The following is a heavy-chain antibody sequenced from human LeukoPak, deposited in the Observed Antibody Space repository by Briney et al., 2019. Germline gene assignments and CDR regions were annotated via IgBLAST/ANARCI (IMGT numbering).Heavy chain of an antibody. CDR2: VYHSGGA. J-gene: IGHJ4*01. CDR3: AYNRNFALDN. CDR1: GASIASHSW. V-gene: IGHV4/OR15-8*01. Sequence: SETLSLTCAVSGASIASHSWWSWVRQPPGQGLEWIGEVYHSGGANYKPSLKSRVTISVDTSRNHFSLKLTSVTAADTAVYFCAYNRNFALDNWGQGTLVTVSS. D-gene: IGHD1-14*01.